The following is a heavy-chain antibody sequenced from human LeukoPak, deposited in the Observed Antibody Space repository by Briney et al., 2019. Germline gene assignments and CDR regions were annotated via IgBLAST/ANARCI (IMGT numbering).Heavy chain of an antibody. V-gene: IGHV4-4*07. CDR1: GGSISGYY. Sequence: SETLSLTCTVSGGSISGYYWSWIRQPAGKGLEWIGRIYTSGGTNYNPSLKSRVTMSVDTSKNHFSLNLTSVTAADTALYYSARENSGWYTYWYYYMDVWGKGTTVTISS. J-gene: IGHJ6*03. CDR2: IYTSGGT. D-gene: IGHD6-19*01. CDR3: ARENSGWYTYWYYYMDV.